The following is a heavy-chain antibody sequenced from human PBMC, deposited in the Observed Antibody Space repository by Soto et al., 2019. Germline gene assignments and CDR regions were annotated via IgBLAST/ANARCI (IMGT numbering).Heavy chain of an antibody. D-gene: IGHD6-13*01. CDR1: GYSFTSYW. CDR3: ARQDGSSWPFDS. CDR2: IYPGDSDT. J-gene: IGHJ4*02. V-gene: IGHV5-51*01. Sequence: GESLKISCEGSGYSFTSYWIGWVRQTPGKGLEWMGIIYPGDSDTRYSPSFQGQVTISADKSISTAYLQWSSLKVSDAAMYYCARQDGSSWPFDSWGQGTLVTVSS.